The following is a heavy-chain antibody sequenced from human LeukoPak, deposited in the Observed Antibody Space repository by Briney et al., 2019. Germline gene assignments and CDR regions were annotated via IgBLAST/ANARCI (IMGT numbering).Heavy chain of an antibody. CDR2: ISCRDDST. V-gene: IGHV3-23*01. D-gene: IGHD3-22*01. CDR3: AKEGAIVGVGYFTH. J-gene: IGHJ1*01. Sequence: GGSLTLSCAASGFTFSSYAMSWVRQPPGKGLEWVAAISCRDDSTYYPDSVKGRFTISRDNSKDTPYLQINSPTADDTPVFYCAKEGAIVGVGYFTHWGQGTLVTVSS. CDR1: GFTFSSYA.